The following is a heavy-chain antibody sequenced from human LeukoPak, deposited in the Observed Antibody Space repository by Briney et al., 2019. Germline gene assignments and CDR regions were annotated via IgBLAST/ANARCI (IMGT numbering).Heavy chain of an antibody. D-gene: IGHD1/OR15-1a*01. CDR2: INPNGGGT. J-gene: IGHJ3*02. CDR3: ATGDREHFDI. Sequence: ASVKVSCKASGGTFSSYAISWVRQAPGQGLEWMGRINPNGGGTDYAQKLQGRVTMTWDTSISTAYMELSRLTSADSAVYYCATGDREHFDIWGQGAMVTVSS. V-gene: IGHV1-2*06. CDR1: GGTFSSYA.